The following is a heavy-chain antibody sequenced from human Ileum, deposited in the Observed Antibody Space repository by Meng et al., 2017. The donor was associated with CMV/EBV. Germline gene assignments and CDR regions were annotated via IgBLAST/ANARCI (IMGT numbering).Heavy chain of an antibody. D-gene: IGHD6-25*01. CDR2: ISASGDST. CDR1: GFSFSDHY. CDR3: ARDYRLGAAGN. Sequence: GESLKISCAVSGFSFSDHYMDWVRQAPGKGLEWVSSISASGDSTFYSDSVKGRFTISRDNADKLMYLQMNSLRAEDTAVYYCARDYRLGAAGNWGRGTLVTVSS. V-gene: IGHV3-69-1*01. J-gene: IGHJ4*02.